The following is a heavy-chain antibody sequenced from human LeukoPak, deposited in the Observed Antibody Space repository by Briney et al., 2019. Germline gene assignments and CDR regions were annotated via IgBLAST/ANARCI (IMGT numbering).Heavy chain of an antibody. V-gene: IGHV3-23*01. CDR2: ISGSGGST. D-gene: IGHD3-3*01. CDR1: GFTFSSYA. CDR3: AKDATYYDFWSGHDAPDI. J-gene: IGHJ3*02. Sequence: GGSLRLSCAASGFTFSSYAMSWVRQAPGKGLEWVSAISGSGGSTYYADSVKGRFTISRDNSKNTLYLQMNSLRAEDTAVYYCAKDATYYDFWSGHDAPDIWGQGTMVTVSS.